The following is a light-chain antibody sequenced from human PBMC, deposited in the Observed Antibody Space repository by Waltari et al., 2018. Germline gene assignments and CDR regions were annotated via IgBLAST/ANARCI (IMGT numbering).Light chain of an antibody. V-gene: IGLV6-57*03. CDR1: SGSIANNY. Sequence: NFMLTQPHSVSESPGKTVTISCTRSSGSIANNYVPWYQQRPGSAPRTVIYEDNQRTPGRPDRFSSPIDRSSNAASLTISGLKTEDEADYYCQSYDSDSQEWVFGGGTKLTVV. CDR3: QSYDSDSQEWV. J-gene: IGLJ3*02. CDR2: EDN.